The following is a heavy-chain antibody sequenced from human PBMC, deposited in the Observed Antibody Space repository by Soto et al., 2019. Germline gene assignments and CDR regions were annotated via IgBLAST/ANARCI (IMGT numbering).Heavy chain of an antibody. CDR2: INANSGDT. Sequence: ASVKVSCKASGYTFTGYYMHWVRQAPEQGLEWMGWINANSGDTNYAQKLQGRVTMTRDTSMSTAYMELRSLRSDDTAVYYCAREVPAARAQQDWGQGTLVTVSS. D-gene: IGHD2-2*01. CDR3: AREVPAARAQQD. V-gene: IGHV1-2*02. CDR1: GYTFTGYY. J-gene: IGHJ4*02.